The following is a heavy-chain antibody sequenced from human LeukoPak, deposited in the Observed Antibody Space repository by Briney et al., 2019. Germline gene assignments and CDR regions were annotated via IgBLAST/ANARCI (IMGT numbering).Heavy chain of an antibody. CDR2: INPNSGGT. J-gene: IGHJ4*02. CDR3: ARGYYDSSGYYSGPFDY. V-gene: IGHV1-2*02. Sequence: ASVKVSCKASGYTFTGYYMHWVRQAPGQGLEWMGWINPNSGGTHYAQKFQGRVTMTRDTSISTAYMELSRLRSDDTAVYYCARGYYDSSGYYSGPFDYWGQGTLVTVSS. CDR1: GYTFTGYY. D-gene: IGHD3-22*01.